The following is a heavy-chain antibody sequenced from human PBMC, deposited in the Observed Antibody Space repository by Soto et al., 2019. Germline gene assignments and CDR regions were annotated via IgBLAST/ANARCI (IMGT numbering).Heavy chain of an antibody. CDR3: ARSTDNIYCSSTSCYSRDWDILPTQGHWFDP. V-gene: IGHV4-39*01. D-gene: IGHD2-2*01. CDR1: GGSISSSSYY. J-gene: IGHJ5*02. Sequence: SETLSLTCTVSGGSISSSSYYWGWIRQPPGKGLEWIGSIYYSGSTYYNPSLKSRVTISVDTSKNQFSLKLSSVTAADTAVYYCARSTDNIYCSSTSCYSRDWDILPTQGHWFDPWGQGTLVTVSS. CDR2: IYYSGST.